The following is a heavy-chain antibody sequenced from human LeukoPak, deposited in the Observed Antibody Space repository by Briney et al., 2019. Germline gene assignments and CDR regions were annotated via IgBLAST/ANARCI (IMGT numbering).Heavy chain of an antibody. V-gene: IGHV3-53*01. CDR2: IYSGGST. CDR1: GFTVSSNY. Sequence: SGGSLRLSCAASGFTVSSNYMSWVRQAPGKGLEWVSVIYSGGSTYYADSVKGRFTISRDNSKNTLYLQMNSLRAEDTAVYYCARAFPELGHFDYWGQGTLVTVSS. D-gene: IGHD1-26*01. CDR3: ARAFPELGHFDY. J-gene: IGHJ4*02.